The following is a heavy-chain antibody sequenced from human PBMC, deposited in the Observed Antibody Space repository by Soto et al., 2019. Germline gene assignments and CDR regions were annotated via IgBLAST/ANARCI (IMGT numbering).Heavy chain of an antibody. J-gene: IGHJ4*02. V-gene: IGHV3-72*01. CDR1: GITFSDHD. Sequence: EVQLVESGGGLVQPGGSLRLSCATSGITFSDHDMDWVRQAPGKGLEWLGRCRSRVDNYATDYAASVKGRFTFSRDESKSSVSLQMRSLKTGDTAMYYCVLWVRGLINYWGQGTLVTVSS. D-gene: IGHD3-10*01. CDR2: CRSRVDNYAT. CDR3: VLWVRGLINY.